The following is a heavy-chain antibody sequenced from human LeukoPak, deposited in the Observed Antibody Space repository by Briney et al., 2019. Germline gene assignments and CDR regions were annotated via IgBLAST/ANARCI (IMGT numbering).Heavy chain of an antibody. CDR1: GGSISSGSYY. D-gene: IGHD3-16*01. V-gene: IGHV4-61*02. Sequence: PSQTLSLTCTVSGGSISSGSYYWSWIRQPAGKGLEWIGRIYTSGSTNYNPSLKSRVTISVDTSKNQFSLKLSSVTAADTAVYYCARVPLGIFSMDVWGKGTTVTVSS. CDR3: ARVPLGIFSMDV. CDR2: IYTSGST. J-gene: IGHJ6*03.